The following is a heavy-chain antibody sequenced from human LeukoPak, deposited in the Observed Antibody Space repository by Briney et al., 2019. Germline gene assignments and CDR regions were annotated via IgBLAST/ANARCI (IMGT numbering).Heavy chain of an antibody. J-gene: IGHJ1*01. Sequence: PSETLSLTCAVSGGSISSYYWSWIGQPPGKGLEWIGYIYYSGSTNYNPSLKSRVTISVDTSKNQFSLKLSSVTAADTAVYYCAGEEGATEYFQHWGQGTLVTVSS. CDR2: IYYSGST. V-gene: IGHV4-59*01. D-gene: IGHD1-26*01. CDR1: GGSISSYY. CDR3: AGEEGATEYFQH.